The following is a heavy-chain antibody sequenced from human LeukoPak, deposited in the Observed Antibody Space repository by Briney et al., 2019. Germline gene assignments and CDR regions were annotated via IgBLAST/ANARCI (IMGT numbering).Heavy chain of an antibody. CDR1: GGSISSGDYY. Sequence: PSQTLSLTCTVSGGSISSGDYYWSWIRQPPGKGLEWIGYIYYSGSTYYNPSLKSRVTISVDTSKNQFSLKLSSVTAADTAVYYCARVRLPDGYNEFDYWGQGTLVTV. CDR3: ARVRLPDGYNEFDY. J-gene: IGHJ4*02. D-gene: IGHD5-24*01. CDR2: IYYSGST. V-gene: IGHV4-30-4*01.